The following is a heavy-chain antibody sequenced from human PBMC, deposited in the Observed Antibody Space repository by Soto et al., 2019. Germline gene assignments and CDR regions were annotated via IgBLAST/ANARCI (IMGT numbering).Heavy chain of an antibody. CDR2: VSHSGNT. J-gene: IGHJ4*02. CDR3: ARAKFESTGWHQFGI. CDR1: GGSFTGHF. Sequence: SETLSLTCTDSGGSFTGHFWSWVRQPPGKGLEWIGEVSHSGNTKYYPSLRSRVTLSVDSSKNQISLALTSVTAADTAVYYCARAKFESTGWHQFGIWGQGTLVTVSS. V-gene: IGHV4-34*01. D-gene: IGHD3-16*01.